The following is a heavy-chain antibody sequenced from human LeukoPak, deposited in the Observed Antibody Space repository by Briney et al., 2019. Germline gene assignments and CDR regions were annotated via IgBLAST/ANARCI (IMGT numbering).Heavy chain of an antibody. D-gene: IGHD3-22*01. J-gene: IGHJ4*02. CDR2: IYYSGST. CDR1: GGSFSGYY. V-gene: IGHV4-39*01. CDR3: ARRPTKDSSGYRFDY. Sequence: SETLSLTCAVYGGSFSGYYWGWIRQPPGKGLEWIGSIYYSGSTYYNPSLKSRVTISVDTSKNQFSLKLSSVTAADTAVYYCARRPTKDSSGYRFDYWGQGTLVTVSS.